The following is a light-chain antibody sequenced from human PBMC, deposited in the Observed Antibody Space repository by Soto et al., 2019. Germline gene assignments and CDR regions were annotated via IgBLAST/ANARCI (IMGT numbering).Light chain of an antibody. CDR1: QSISSW. CDR3: QQYNSYPLT. V-gene: IGKV1-5*03. CDR2: KAS. J-gene: IGKJ4*01. Sequence: DIQMTQAPSTLSASVGDRGTITCRASQSISSWLAWYQQKPGKAPKLLSYKASSLESGVPSRFSGSGSGTECTLTISSLQPDDFATYYCQQYNSYPLTFGGGTKVEIK.